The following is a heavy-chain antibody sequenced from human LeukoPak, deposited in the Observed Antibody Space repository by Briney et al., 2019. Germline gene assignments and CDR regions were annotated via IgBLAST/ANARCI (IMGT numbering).Heavy chain of an antibody. J-gene: IGHJ4*02. Sequence: SETLSLTCAVYGGSFSGNYWSWICQPPGKGLEWIGEINHTGSTNYNPSLKSRLTISLDMSKNQFSLKLNSLTAADTAMYYCGRGHNYWGQGTLVTVSS. CDR2: INHTGST. D-gene: IGHD5-24*01. V-gene: IGHV4-34*01. CDR1: GGSFSGNY. CDR3: GRGHNY.